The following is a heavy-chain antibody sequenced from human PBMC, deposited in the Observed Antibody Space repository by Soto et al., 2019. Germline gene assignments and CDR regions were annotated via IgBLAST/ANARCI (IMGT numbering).Heavy chain of an antibody. CDR3: ARGGQVLWFWELWVDSNWFDP. CDR1: GYTFTSYY. J-gene: IGHJ5*02. CDR2: INPSGGST. Sequence: QVQLVQSGAEVKKPGASVKVSCKASGYTFTSYYMHWVRQAPGQGLEWMGIINPSGGSTSYAQKFQGRGTMTRDTSTSTVYMELSSLRSEDTAVYYCARGGQVLWFWELWVDSNWFDPWGQGTLVTVSS. D-gene: IGHD3-10*01. V-gene: IGHV1-46*01.